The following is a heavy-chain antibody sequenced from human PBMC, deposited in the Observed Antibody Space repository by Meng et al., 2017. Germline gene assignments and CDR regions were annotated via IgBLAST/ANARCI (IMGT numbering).Heavy chain of an antibody. D-gene: IGHD2-21*02. J-gene: IGHJ6*02. V-gene: IGHV4-39*07. CDR1: GGSISSSSYY. Sequence: SETLSLTCTVSGGSISSSSYYWGWIRQPPGKGLEWIGSIYYSGSTYYNPSLKSRVTISVDTSKNQFSLKLSSVTAADTAVYYCARACGGDCYLRYYYYGMDVWGQGTTVTVSS. CDR3: ARACGGDCYLRYYYYGMDV. CDR2: IYYSGST.